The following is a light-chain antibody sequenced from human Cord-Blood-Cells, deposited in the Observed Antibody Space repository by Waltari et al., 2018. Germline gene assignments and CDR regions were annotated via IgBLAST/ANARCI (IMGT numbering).Light chain of an antibody. CDR1: SSTLGSNT. Sequence: QSLPTQPPSASGTPGQRVPIPRSGSSSTLGSNTVNWYQQPPGTAPKLLIYSNNQRPSGVPDRFSGSKSGTSASLAINGLQSEDEADYYCAAWDDSLNGYVFGTGTKVTVL. J-gene: IGLJ1*01. CDR2: SNN. CDR3: AAWDDSLNGYV. V-gene: IGLV1-44*01.